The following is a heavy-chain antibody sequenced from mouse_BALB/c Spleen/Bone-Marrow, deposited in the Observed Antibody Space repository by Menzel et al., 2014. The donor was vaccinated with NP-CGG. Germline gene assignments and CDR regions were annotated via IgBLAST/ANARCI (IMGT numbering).Heavy chain of an antibody. V-gene: IGHV7-3*02. CDR3: ARGGYYDDYYAMDY. D-gene: IGHD2-3*01. Sequence: EVQRVESGGGLVQPGGSLRLSCATSGFTFTDYYMSWVRQPPGKALEWLGFIRNKANGYTTEYSASVKGRFTISRDNSQSILYLQMNTLRAEDSATYYCARGGYYDDYYAMDYWGQGTSVTVSS. CDR2: IRNKANGYTT. J-gene: IGHJ4*01. CDR1: GFTFTDYY.